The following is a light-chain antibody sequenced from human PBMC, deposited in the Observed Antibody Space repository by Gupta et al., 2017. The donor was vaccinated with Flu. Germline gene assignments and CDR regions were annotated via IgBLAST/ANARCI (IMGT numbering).Light chain of an antibody. V-gene: IGKV4-1*01. CDR3: QQEDTTPYT. J-gene: IGKJ2*01. Sequence: VPDRFIGSGSGTRFTLTINSLQSEDVAVYYCQQEDTTPYTFGQGTKMEIK.